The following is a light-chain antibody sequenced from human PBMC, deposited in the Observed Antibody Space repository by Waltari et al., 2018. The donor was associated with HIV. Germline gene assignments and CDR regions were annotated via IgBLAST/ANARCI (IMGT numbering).Light chain of an antibody. Sequence: SYVLTQPPSVSVAPGQTATPPFAGNHIGSKNVHWYQQRPGQAPVVVIKLHKQRPPGIHERFAGCNSGGSAALTITEVEAGDEADYYCQVWDSDAYVFGPGTRLTV. CDR1: HIGSKN. CDR3: QVWDSDAYV. J-gene: IGLJ1*01. CDR2: LHK. V-gene: IGLV3-21*01.